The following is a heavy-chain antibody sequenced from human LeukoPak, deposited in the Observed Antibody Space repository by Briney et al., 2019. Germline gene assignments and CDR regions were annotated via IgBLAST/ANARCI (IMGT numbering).Heavy chain of an antibody. V-gene: IGHV4-59*12. CDR2: IYYSGST. CDR3: ARLRYFDWSFDY. Sequence: PSETLSLTCMVSGGSISSYYCSWMRQPPGKGLGWIGYIYYSGSTNYNPSLKSRVTISVDKSKNQFSLKLSSVTAADTAVYYCARLRYFDWSFDYWGQGTLVTVSS. J-gene: IGHJ4*02. D-gene: IGHD3-9*01. CDR1: GGSISSYY.